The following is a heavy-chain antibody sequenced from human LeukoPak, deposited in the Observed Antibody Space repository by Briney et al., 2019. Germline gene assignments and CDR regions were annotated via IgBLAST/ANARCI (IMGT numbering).Heavy chain of an antibody. CDR2: AYRSGET. J-gene: IGHJ3*02. V-gene: IGHV4-30-2*01. D-gene: IGHD2-2*01. CDR1: GGSVSSGAYY. Sequence: SETLSLTCTLSGGSVSSGAYYWNWLRQPPGKGLEWIAPAYRSGETYYNPSLNSRVTISVDRSKNQLSLKLNSVTAADTAVYFCARAGTRYCSSTSCYWDAFDIWGQGTMVTVSS. CDR3: ARAGTRYCSSTSCYWDAFDI.